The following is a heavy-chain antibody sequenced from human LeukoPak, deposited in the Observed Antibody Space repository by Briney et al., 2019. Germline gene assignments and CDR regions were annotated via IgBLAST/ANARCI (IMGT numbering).Heavy chain of an antibody. D-gene: IGHD3-10*01. V-gene: IGHV1-2*06. CDR1: GYTFTGYY. CDR3: ARGPMVRGVNLAEWFDP. CDR2: INPNSGGT. J-gene: IGHJ5*02. Sequence: ASVKVSCKASGYTFTGYYMHWVRQAPGQGLEWMGRINPNSGGTNYAQKFQGRVTMTRDTSISTAYMELSRLRSDDTAVYYCARGPMVRGVNLAEWFDPRGQGTLVTVSS.